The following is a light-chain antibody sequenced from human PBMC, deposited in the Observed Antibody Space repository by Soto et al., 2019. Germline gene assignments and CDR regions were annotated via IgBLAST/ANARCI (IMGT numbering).Light chain of an antibody. V-gene: IGLV2-8*01. Sequence: QSALTQPPFASGSPGQSVTISCTGTSSDVGGYNYVSWYQLHPSKAPKLMIYEVSKRPSGVPDRFSGSKSGNTASLTVSGLQAEDEADYYCSSYAGSNNFDVVFGGGTKLPVL. J-gene: IGLJ2*01. CDR2: EVS. CDR3: SSYAGSNNFDVV. CDR1: SSDVGGYNY.